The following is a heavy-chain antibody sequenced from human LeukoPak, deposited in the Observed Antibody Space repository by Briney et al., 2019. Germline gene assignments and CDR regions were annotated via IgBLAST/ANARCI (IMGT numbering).Heavy chain of an antibody. CDR1: GFTVGSNY. Sequence: AGGSLRLSCAASGFTVGSNYMSWVRQAPGKGLEWVSVIYSGGSTYYADSVKGRFTISRHNSKNTLYLQMNSLRAEDTAVYYCAAVDTAMVTYFQHWGQGTLVTVSS. CDR2: IYSGGST. CDR3: AAVDTAMVTYFQH. D-gene: IGHD5-18*01. V-gene: IGHV3-53*04. J-gene: IGHJ1*01.